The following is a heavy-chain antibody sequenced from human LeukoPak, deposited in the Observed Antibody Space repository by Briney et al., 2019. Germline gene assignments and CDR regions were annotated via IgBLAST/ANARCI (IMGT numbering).Heavy chain of an antibody. J-gene: IGHJ4*02. D-gene: IGHD1-1*01. CDR2: ISYDGSNK. Sequence: GGSLRLSCAASGFTFSSYAMHWVRQAPGKGLEWVAVISYDGSNKYYADPVKGRFTISRDNSKNTLYLQMNSLRAEDTAVYYCAKDHNEGYFDYWGQGTLVTVSS. V-gene: IGHV3-30-3*01. CDR1: GFTFSSYA. CDR3: AKDHNEGYFDY.